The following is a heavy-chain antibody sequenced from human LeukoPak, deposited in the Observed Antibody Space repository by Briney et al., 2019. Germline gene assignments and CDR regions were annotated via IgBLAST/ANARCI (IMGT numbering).Heavy chain of an antibody. CDR2: IYYSGST. Sequence: SETLSLTCTVSGGSISSGDYYWSWIRQPPGKGLEWIGYIYYSGSTNYNPSLKSRVTISVDTSKNQFSLKLSSVTAADTAVYYCARDRAGGWELPNWFDPWGQGTLVTVSS. D-gene: IGHD1-26*01. CDR1: GGSISSGDYY. V-gene: IGHV4-61*08. CDR3: ARDRAGGWELPNWFDP. J-gene: IGHJ5*02.